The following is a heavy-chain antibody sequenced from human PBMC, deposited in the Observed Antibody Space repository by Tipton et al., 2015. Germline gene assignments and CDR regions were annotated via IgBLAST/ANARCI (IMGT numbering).Heavy chain of an antibody. Sequence: TLSLTCTVSGGSISGSSYYWAWIRQPPGKGLEWIGHIYYTGNNYYTSSLKSRVTISVDTSKNQFSLNLGSVTAADAAVYYCARLSPVVGYLLNAFDIWGQGTMVTVSS. J-gene: IGHJ3*02. D-gene: IGHD3-22*01. V-gene: IGHV4-39*01. CDR1: GGSISGSSYY. CDR2: IYYTGNN. CDR3: ARLSPVVGYLLNAFDI.